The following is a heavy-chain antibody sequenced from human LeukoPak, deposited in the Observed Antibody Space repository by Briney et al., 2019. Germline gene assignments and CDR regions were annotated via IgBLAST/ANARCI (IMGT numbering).Heavy chain of an antibody. CDR2: INAGNGNT. V-gene: IGHV1-3*01. CDR3: ARGRGTMVRGAMEGDY. J-gene: IGHJ4*02. CDR1: GYTFTSYA. Sequence: ASVKVSCKASGYTFTSYAMHWVRQAPGQRLEWMGWINAGNGNTKYSQKFQGRVTITRDTSASTAYMELSSLRSEDTAVYYCARGRGTMVRGAMEGDYWGQGTLVTVSS. D-gene: IGHD3-10*01.